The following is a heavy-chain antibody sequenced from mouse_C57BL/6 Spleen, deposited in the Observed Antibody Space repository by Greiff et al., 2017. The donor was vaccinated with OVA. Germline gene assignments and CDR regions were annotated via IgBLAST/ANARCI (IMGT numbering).Heavy chain of an antibody. Sequence: QVQLQQSGPELVKPGASVKISCKASGYAFSSSWMNWVKQRPGKGLEWIGRIYPGDGDTNYNGKFKGKATLTADKSSSTAYMQLSSLTSEDSAVYFCARKGCYSNLGDYWGQGTSVTVSS. CDR3: ARKGCYSNLGDY. V-gene: IGHV1-82*01. CDR1: GYAFSSSW. D-gene: IGHD2-5*01. CDR2: IYPGDGDT. J-gene: IGHJ4*01.